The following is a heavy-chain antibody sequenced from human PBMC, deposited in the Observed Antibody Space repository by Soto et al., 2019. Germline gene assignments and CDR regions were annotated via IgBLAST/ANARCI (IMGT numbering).Heavy chain of an antibody. V-gene: IGHV4-31*03. CDR1: GASITSGGYF. J-gene: IGHJ2*01. CDR2: LYYTGTT. CDR3: ARVGVVAASPSYWYFDL. D-gene: IGHD2-15*01. Sequence: QVVLQESGPGPVKPSETLSLTCTVSGASITSGGYFWSWIRQFPGKGLEWIGDLYYTGTTSYNPSLRSRVAMSANTSKNQFSLRLTSVTAADTAVYYCARVGVVAASPSYWYFDLWGRGTLVTVSA.